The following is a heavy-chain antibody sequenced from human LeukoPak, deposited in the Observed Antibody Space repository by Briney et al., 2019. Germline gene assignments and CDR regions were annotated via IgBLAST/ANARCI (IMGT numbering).Heavy chain of an antibody. V-gene: IGHV1-18*01. CDR3: ARGYGSGSYYQPFDY. J-gene: IGHJ4*02. D-gene: IGHD3-10*01. CDR2: ISPSNGNT. Sequence: ASVKVSCKASGYTFTTYGINWVRQAPGRGLEWMGWISPSNGNTIYAQSLQGRVTMTTDTSTTTAYMELSSLRSEDTAVYYCARGYGSGSYYQPFDYWGQGTLVTVSS. CDR1: GYTFTTYG.